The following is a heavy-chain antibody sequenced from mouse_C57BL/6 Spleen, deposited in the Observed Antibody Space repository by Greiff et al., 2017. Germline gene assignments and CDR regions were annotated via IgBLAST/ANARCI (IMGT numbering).Heavy chain of an antibody. Sequence: QVQLQQSGPELVKPGASVKLSCKASGYTFTNYEINWVKQRPGQGLEWIGCIYPRAGSTKYNEKFKGKATLTVDKSSSTAYMELHSLTSEDSAFYFCARTYNDDSSPSYFAYWGQGTTLTVSS. J-gene: IGHJ2*01. CDR1: GYTFTNYE. D-gene: IGHD1-1*01. CDR3: ARTYNDDSSPSYFAY. CDR2: IYPRAGST. V-gene: IGHV1-85*01.